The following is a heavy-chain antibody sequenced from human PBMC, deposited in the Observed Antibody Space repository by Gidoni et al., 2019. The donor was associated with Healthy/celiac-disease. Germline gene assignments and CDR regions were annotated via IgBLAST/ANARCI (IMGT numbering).Heavy chain of an antibody. CDR1: GFTFSSYA. D-gene: IGHD4-17*01. Sequence: QVQLVESGRGVVQPGRSLRLSCAASGFTFSSYAMHWVRQAPGKGLEWVAVISYDGSNKYYADSVKGRFTISRDNSKNTLYLQMNSLRAEDTAVYYCAKLEMGSTVTHDAFDIWGQGTMVTVSS. V-gene: IGHV3-30*01. J-gene: IGHJ3*02. CDR3: AKLEMGSTVTHDAFDI. CDR2: ISYDGSNK.